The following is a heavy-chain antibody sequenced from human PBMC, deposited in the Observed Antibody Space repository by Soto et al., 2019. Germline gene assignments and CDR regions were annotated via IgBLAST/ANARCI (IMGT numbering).Heavy chain of an antibody. CDR3: ARQLVGGGSYYTTKNDPNNWFDP. CDR1: GGSISSYY. V-gene: IGHV4-59*08. Sequence: SETLSLTCTVSGGSISSYYWSWIRQPPGKGLEWIGYIYYRGSTNYNPSLKSRVTISVDTSKNQFSLTLSSVTAADTAVYYCARQLVGGGSYYTTKNDPNNWFDPWGQGTLVTVS. D-gene: IGHD1-26*01. J-gene: IGHJ5*02. CDR2: IYYRGST.